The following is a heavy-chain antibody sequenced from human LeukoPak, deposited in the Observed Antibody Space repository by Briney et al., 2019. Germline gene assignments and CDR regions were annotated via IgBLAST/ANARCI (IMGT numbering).Heavy chain of an antibody. V-gene: IGHV3-30-3*01. CDR1: GFTFSSYA. D-gene: IGHD6-19*01. Sequence: GGSLRLSCAASGFTFSSYAMHWVRQAPGKGLEWVAVISYDGSNKYYADSVKGRFTISRDNSKNTLYLQMNSLRAEDTAVYYCARVNSSGWYSVAYYFDYWGQGTLVTVSS. CDR2: ISYDGSNK. CDR3: ARVNSSGWYSVAYYFDY. J-gene: IGHJ4*02.